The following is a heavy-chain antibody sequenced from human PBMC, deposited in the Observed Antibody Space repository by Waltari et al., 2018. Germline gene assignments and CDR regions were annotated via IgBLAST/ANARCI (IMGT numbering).Heavy chain of an antibody. Sequence: EVQLLESGGRLVQPGGSLRLSCAASGFPFSSYVRIWVRPGPGQGLEWCSSIWSSGDTYYAGSVKGRFTISRDNSKNTLYLQMNSLRAEDTALYYCARGSKDSGRDVWGQGTTVTVSS. CDR1: GFPFSSYV. V-gene: IGHV3-23*01. J-gene: IGHJ6*02. CDR2: IWSSGDT. CDR3: ARGSKDSGRDV. D-gene: IGHD1-26*01.